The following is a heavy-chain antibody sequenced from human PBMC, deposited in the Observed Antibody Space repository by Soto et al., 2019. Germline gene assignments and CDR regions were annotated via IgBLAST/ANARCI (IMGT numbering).Heavy chain of an antibody. J-gene: IGHJ4*02. CDR2: ISAYNGNT. Sequence: QVQLVQSGAEVKKPGASVKVSCKASGYIFSSYGISWVRQAPGQGLEWMGWISAYNGNTNYAQKLQGRVTMTTDTRTSTAYGEVRSLRSDDRAVDYCAGDAGGGGDYWGQGTLVTVSS. CDR3: AGDAGGGGDY. V-gene: IGHV1-18*01. CDR1: GYIFSSYG. D-gene: IGHD3-16*01.